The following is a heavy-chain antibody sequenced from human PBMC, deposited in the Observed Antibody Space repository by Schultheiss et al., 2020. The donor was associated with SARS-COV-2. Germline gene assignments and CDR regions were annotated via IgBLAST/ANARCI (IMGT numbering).Heavy chain of an antibody. CDR1: GGSISSGGYS. Sequence: SETLSLTCAVSGGSISSGGYSWSWIRQPPGKGLEWIGYIYYSGSTYYNPSLKSRVTISVDRSKNQFSLKLSSVTAADTAVYYCARLPFDKIGAAAGTSRLYYFDYWGQGTLVTVSS. D-gene: IGHD6-13*01. CDR2: IYYSGST. V-gene: IGHV4-30-2*01. CDR3: ARLPFDKIGAAAGTSRLYYFDY. J-gene: IGHJ4*02.